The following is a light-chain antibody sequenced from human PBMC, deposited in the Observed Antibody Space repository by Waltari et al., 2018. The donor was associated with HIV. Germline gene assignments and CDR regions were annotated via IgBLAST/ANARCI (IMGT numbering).Light chain of an antibody. CDR3: QQYYSSPLT. CDR2: WAS. J-gene: IGKJ4*01. CDR1: QSVFYGSNNKNY. Sequence: IVMTQSPDFLTVSLGERATINCKSSQSVFYGSNNKNYLAWYQLKPRQPPKLLFYWASTREAGVPDRFSVSGSGTDFTLTISSLRTEDVAVYYCQQYYSSPLTFGGGPKVEI. V-gene: IGKV4-1*01.